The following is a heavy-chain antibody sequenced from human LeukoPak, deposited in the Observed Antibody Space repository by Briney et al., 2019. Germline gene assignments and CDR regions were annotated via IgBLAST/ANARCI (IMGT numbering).Heavy chain of an antibody. J-gene: IGHJ5*02. CDR1: GYSFTSYW. V-gene: IGHV5-51*01. CDR3: ARLSKRGYYGSGTSIPHNWFDP. CDR2: IYPGNSDT. D-gene: IGHD3-10*01. Sequence: GESLKISCKGSGYSFTSYWIGWVRQMPGKGLEWMGIIYPGNSDTRYSPSFQGQVTISADKSISTAYLQWSSLKASDTAMYYCARLSKRGYYGSGTSIPHNWFDPWGQGTLVTVSS.